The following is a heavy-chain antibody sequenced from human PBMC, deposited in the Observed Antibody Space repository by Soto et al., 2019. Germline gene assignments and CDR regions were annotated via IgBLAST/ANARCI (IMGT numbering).Heavy chain of an antibody. J-gene: IGHJ5*02. Sequence: QVQLVQSGAEVKKPGSSVKVSCKASGGTFSSYAISWVRQAPGQGLEWMGGIIPIFGTANYAQKFQGRVTITADESTSTAYMELSSLRSEDTAVYYCARMGRYCSGGSCYSGTWFDPWGQGTLVTVSS. CDR2: IIPIFGTA. CDR3: ARMGRYCSGGSCYSGTWFDP. CDR1: GGTFSSYA. D-gene: IGHD2-15*01. V-gene: IGHV1-69*12.